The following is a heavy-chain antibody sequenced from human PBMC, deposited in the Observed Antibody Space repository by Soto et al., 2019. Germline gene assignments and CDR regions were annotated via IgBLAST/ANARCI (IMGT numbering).Heavy chain of an antibody. Sequence: QVQLAQSTGEVKKPGASVRVSCKATGYTFIRYGIAWVRQAPGQGFEWMGWISPYNDHTVYAQKFQGRVTMTADTAPRAVYATLRGLKSGDTAVYYCARGGSYAPSWGRLGPYGLDVWGQGPSVSVSS. J-gene: IGHJ6*02. CDR3: ARGGSYAPSWGRLGPYGLDV. D-gene: IGHD3-16*01. CDR2: ISPYNDHT. CDR1: GYTFIRYG. V-gene: IGHV1-18*01.